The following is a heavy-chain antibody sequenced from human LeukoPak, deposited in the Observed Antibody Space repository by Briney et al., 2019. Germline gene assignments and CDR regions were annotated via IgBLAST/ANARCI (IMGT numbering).Heavy chain of an antibody. J-gene: IGHJ5*02. CDR2: IYYSGST. V-gene: IGHV4-39*01. D-gene: IGHD3-22*01. Sequence: NPSETLSLTCTVSGGSISSSSYYWDWIRQPPGKGLEWIGTIYYSGSTKYNPSLKSRVTISVDTSKNQFFRRLNTVTAADTAVYYCARSTYYYDTSSLRGRFDPWGQGTLVTVSS. CDR3: ARSTYYYDTSSLRGRFDP. CDR1: GGSISSSSYY.